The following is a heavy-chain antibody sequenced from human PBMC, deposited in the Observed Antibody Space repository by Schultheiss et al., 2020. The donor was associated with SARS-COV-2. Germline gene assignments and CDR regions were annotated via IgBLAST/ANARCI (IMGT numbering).Heavy chain of an antibody. CDR3: ARCSFYDSSGYYDY. D-gene: IGHD3-22*01. Sequence: GGSLRLSCAASGFTFSSYAMHWVRQAPGKGLEWVAVISSHGTDKYYADSVKGRFTISRDNSKNTLYLQMNSLRAEDTAVYYCARCSFYDSSGYYDYWGQGTLVTVSS. CDR2: ISSHGTDK. CDR1: GFTFSSYA. J-gene: IGHJ4*02. V-gene: IGHV3-30*04.